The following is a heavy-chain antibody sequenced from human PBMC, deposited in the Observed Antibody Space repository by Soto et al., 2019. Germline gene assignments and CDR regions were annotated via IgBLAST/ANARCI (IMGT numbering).Heavy chain of an antibody. Sequence: SATRSLACSVCGGSIRRYYWSWIRQPPGKGLEGIGYIYYSGSTNYNPSLKSRVTRAVDTSKNQFSRKRRSVTAADTEVYYSARGGESARAPDYWGQGTLVTVS. CDR2: IYYSGST. CDR1: GGSIRRYY. D-gene: IGHD3-16*01. CDR3: ARGGESARAPDY. V-gene: IGHV4-59*01. J-gene: IGHJ4*02.